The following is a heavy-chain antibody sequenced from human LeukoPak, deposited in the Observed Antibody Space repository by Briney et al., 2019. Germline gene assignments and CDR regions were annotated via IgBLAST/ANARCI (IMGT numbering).Heavy chain of an antibody. V-gene: IGHV3-11*01. CDR3: ARRRLDYYGLDV. D-gene: IGHD6-6*01. J-gene: IGHJ6*02. CDR2: ISYSSNSI. Sequence: PGGSLRLSCTASGFTFMDYYMSWIRQAPGKGLEWVSYISYSSNSINYAESVKGRFTMSRDNAKNSVFLQMNSLRAEDTAVYYCARRRLDYYGLDVWGQGTTVTVSS. CDR1: GFTFMDYY.